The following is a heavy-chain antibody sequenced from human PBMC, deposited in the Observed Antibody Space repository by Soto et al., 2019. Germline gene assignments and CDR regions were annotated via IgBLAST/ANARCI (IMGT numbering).Heavy chain of an antibody. J-gene: IGHJ4*02. V-gene: IGHV3-73*01. CDR2: IRNKANSYAT. CDR1: GFTFSGSS. CDR3: ISHSPEDMIRT. Sequence: GGSLTLSCADSGFTFSGSSVRWVRRASGKGLEWVGRIRNKANSYATACAASVRGRFTISRDDSKNTAFLQMNSLNTEDTAVYYCISHSPEDMIRTWGQGTLVTVSS. D-gene: IGHD2-15*01.